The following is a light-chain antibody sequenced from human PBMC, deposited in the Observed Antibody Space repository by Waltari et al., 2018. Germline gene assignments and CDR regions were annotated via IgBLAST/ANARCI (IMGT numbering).Light chain of an antibody. Sequence: QSVLTQPPSVSAAPGQRVTISCSGGSSNIGNNYVSWYRQFPGTAPKLLIYENTERPSGIPGRFSGSKSGTSATLDITGLQAGDEAAYYCGTWDNNLSALVFGGGTKLTVL. CDR1: SSNIGNNY. CDR3: GTWDNNLSALV. CDR2: ENT. J-gene: IGLJ2*01. V-gene: IGLV1-51*02.